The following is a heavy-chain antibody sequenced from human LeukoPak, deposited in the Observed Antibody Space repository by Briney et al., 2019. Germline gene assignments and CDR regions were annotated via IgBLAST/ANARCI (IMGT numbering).Heavy chain of an antibody. CDR1: GFTFSSYS. J-gene: IGHJ4*02. V-gene: IGHV3-21*01. D-gene: IGHD6-19*01. CDR2: ISSSSSYI. CDR3: ARAPDGSGWYECYFDY. Sequence: GGSLRLSCAASGFTFSSYSMNWVRQAPGKGLEWVSSISSSSSYIYYADSVKGRFTISRDNAKNSLYLQMNSLRAEDTAVYYCARAPDGSGWYECYFDYWGQGTLVTVSS.